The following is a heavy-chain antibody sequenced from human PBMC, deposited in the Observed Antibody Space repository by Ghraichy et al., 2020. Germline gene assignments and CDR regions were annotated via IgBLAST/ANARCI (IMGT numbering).Heavy chain of an antibody. D-gene: IGHD6-19*01. CDR2: IYHTGST. Sequence: ESLNISCNVSGDSISTYYWTWIRQPPGKELEWIGSIYHTGSTNYNPSLKSRVAISVDTSKNQFSLNLYSVPAADTAVYYCALGGAVAGPYIHYWGQGTLVSVSS. CDR3: ALGGAVAGPYIHY. CDR1: GDSISTYY. V-gene: IGHV4-59*01. J-gene: IGHJ4*02.